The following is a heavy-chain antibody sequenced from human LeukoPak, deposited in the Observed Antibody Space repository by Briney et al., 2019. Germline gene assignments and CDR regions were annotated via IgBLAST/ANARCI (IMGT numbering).Heavy chain of an antibody. Sequence: SETLSLTCPVSGGSITSSSSYWGWIRQPPGKGLEWIGYIYYSGSTNYNPSLKSRVTISVDTSKNQFSLKLSSVTAADTAVYYCARHVLGSGLRSYYYYGMDVWGQGTTVTVSS. CDR1: GGSITSSSSY. CDR3: ARHVLGSGLRSYYYYGMDV. D-gene: IGHD1-26*01. J-gene: IGHJ6*02. CDR2: IYYSGST. V-gene: IGHV4-61*05.